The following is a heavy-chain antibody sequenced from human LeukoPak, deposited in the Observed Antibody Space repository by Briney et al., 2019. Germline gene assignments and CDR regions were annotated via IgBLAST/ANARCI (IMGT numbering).Heavy chain of an antibody. J-gene: IGHJ4*02. V-gene: IGHV4-30-4*01. CDR3: ARERTYYFDY. CDR2: IYYRGST. CDR1: GGSISSGDYY. Sequence: SQTLSLTCTVSGGSISSGDYYWSWIRQPPGQGLEWIGYIYYRGSTNYNPSLKSRVIISVDTSKNQFSLKLSSMTAADTAVYYCARERTYYFDYWGQGTQVTVSS.